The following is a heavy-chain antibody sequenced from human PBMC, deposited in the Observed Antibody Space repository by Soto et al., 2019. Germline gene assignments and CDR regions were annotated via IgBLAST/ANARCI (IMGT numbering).Heavy chain of an antibody. CDR1: GDTFSTYT. D-gene: IGHD2-15*01. CDR2: ISAYNGNT. J-gene: IGHJ3*02. V-gene: IGHV1-18*01. CDR3: AREFPTPDAFDI. Sequence: ASVKVSCKASGDTFSTYTISWVRQAPGQGLEWMGWISAYNGNTNYAQKLQGRVTMTTDTSTSTAYMELRSLRSDDTAVYYCAREFPTPDAFDIWGQGTMVTVSS.